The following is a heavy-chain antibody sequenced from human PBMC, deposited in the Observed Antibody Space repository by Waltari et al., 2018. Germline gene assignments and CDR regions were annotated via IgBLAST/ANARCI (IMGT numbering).Heavy chain of an antibody. J-gene: IGHJ4*02. Sequence: VQLVQSGAEVKKPGASVKVSCKASGDTFTSYGINWVRPGHGQGLEWMGWMNPNSGNTGYAQKFQGRVTMTRNTSISTAYMELSSLRSEDTAVYYCARGYRIVGATTTYYFDYWGQGTLVTVSS. V-gene: IGHV1-8*01. D-gene: IGHD1-26*01. CDR3: ARGYRIVGATTTYYFDY. CDR2: MNPNSGNT. CDR1: GDTFTSYG.